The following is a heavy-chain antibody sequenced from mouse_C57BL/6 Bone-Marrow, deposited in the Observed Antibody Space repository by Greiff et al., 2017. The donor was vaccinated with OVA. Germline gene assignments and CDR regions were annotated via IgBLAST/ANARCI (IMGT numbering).Heavy chain of an antibody. CDR2: INPNNGGT. CDR3: ARGSLDYYGSSHAMDY. V-gene: IGHV1-26*01. J-gene: IGHJ4*01. Sequence: VQLQQSGPELVKPGASVKISCKASGYTFTDYYMNWVKQSHGKSLEWIGDINPNNGGTSYNQQFKGKATLTVDKSSRTAYMDLRSLTSEDAAVYYCARGSLDYYGSSHAMDYWGQGTSVTVSS. D-gene: IGHD1-1*01. CDR1: GYTFTDYY.